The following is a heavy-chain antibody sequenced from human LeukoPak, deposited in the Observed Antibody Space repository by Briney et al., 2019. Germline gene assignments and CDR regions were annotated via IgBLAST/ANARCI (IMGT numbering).Heavy chain of an antibody. V-gene: IGHV3-53*01. CDR2: IYVSGTT. J-gene: IGHJ4*02. CDR3: GRHAYGGSPPLS. Sequence: GGSLRLSCAASGFTVRDGYMSWVRQAPGKRLEWLAFIYVSGTTFYAASVTGRFTISRDNAKNTVYLQMNNLRAEDTALYYCGRHAYGGSPPLSWGQGALVTVSS. CDR1: GFTVRDGY. D-gene: IGHD3-10*01.